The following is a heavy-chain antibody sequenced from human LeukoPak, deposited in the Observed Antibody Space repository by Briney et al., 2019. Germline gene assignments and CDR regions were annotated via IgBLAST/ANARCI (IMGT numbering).Heavy chain of an antibody. D-gene: IGHD1-26*01. V-gene: IGHV3-73*01. J-gene: IGHJ5*02. CDR2: IRNKANNYAT. Sequence: PGGSLRLSCAASGFTFSGSAMHWVRQASGKGLEWVGRIRNKANNYATTYAASVKGRFTISRDDSKNTAYLQMNSLKTEDTALYYCTRQAVPVGRFDPWGQGTLVTVSS. CDR3: TRQAVPVGRFDP. CDR1: GFTFSGSA.